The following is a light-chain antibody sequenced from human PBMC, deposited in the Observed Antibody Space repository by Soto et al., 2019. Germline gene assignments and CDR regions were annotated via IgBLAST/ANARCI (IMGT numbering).Light chain of an antibody. Sequence: DVVMTQSPLSLPVTLGQPASISCRSSQSLAYSDGNTYLNWFQQRPGQSPRRLLYKVSNRDSGVPDRFSGSGSDTDFKLKISRVEAEDVGIYYCMQGTHWPPYTFGQGTKLEIK. CDR1: QSLAYSDGNTY. CDR2: KVS. V-gene: IGKV2-30*01. J-gene: IGKJ2*01. CDR3: MQGTHWPPYT.